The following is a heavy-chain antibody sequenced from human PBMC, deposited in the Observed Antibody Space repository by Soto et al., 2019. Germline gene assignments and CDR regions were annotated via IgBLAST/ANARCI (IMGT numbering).Heavy chain of an antibody. CDR3: ARLNYVSYGMDV. J-gene: IGHJ6*04. CDR1: GFTFSSYS. V-gene: IGHV3-48*01. CDR2: ISSSSSTI. Sequence: PGGSLRLSCAASGFTFSSYSMNWVRQAPGEGLEWVSYISSSSSTIYYADSVKGRFTISRDNAKNSLYLQMNSLRAEDTAVYYCARLNYVSYGMDVWGKGTTVTVSS.